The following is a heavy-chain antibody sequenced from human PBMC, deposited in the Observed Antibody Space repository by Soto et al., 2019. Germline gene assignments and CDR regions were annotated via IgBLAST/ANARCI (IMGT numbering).Heavy chain of an antibody. D-gene: IGHD2-15*01. CDR1: GFTFSSYG. CDR2: ISYDGSNK. V-gene: IGHV3-30*18. J-gene: IGHJ4*02. Sequence: PGGSLRLSCAASGFTFSSYGMHWVRQAPGKGLEWVAVISYDGSNKYYADSVKGRFTISRDNSKNTLYLQMNSLRAEDTAVYYCAKDPGGYCSGGSCYRNFDYWGQGTPVTVSS. CDR3: AKDPGGYCSGGSCYRNFDY.